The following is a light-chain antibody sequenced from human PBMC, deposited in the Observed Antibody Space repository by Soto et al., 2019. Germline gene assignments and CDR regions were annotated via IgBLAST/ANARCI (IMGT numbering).Light chain of an antibody. J-gene: IGLJ2*01. Sequence: QSALTQPRSVSGSPGQSVTISCTGSRSDVGGYKYVSWYQKFPGKAPKLIIYDVAKRPSGVPGRFSGSKSGNTASLTISGLQAADEGDYYCCSYGGGRTPLGFGGGTKLTVL. V-gene: IGLV2-11*01. CDR3: CSYGGGRTPLG. CDR1: RSDVGGYKY. CDR2: DVA.